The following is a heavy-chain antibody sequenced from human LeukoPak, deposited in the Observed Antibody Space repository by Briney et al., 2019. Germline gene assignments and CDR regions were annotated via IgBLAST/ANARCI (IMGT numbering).Heavy chain of an antibody. D-gene: IGHD6-19*01. CDR1: GYSFTNYW. V-gene: IGHV5-51*01. CDR2: INPDDSEI. J-gene: IGHJ6*02. Sequence: GEPLKISCKGSGYSFTNYWIGWVRQTPGKGLEWMGIINPDDSEIKYSPSLQGQVTISADKSISTAYLQWSSLKASDTAMYYCARSYSSGWYSNYYYGMDVWGQGTTVTVSS. CDR3: ARSYSSGWYSNYYYGMDV.